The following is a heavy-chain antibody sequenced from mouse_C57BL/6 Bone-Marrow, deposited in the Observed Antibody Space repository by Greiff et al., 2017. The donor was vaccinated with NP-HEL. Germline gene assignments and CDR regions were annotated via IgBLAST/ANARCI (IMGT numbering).Heavy chain of an antibody. D-gene: IGHD2-1*01. CDR2: ISSGSSTI. V-gene: IGHV5-17*01. CDR1: GFTFSDYG. Sequence: EVKLVESGGGLVKPGGSLKLSCAASGFTFSDYGMHWVRQAPEKGLEWVAYISSGSSTIYYADTVKGRFTISGDNAKNTLFLQMTSLRSEDTAMYYCARHGNYVGFAYWGQGTLVTVSA. J-gene: IGHJ3*01. CDR3: ARHGNYVGFAY.